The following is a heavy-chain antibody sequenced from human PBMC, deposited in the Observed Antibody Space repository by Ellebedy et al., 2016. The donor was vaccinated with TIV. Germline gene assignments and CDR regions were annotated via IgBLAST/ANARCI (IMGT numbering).Heavy chain of an antibody. D-gene: IGHD2-2*01. CDR3: AHSFVSSTSWAGGMDV. CDR2: IYYSGST. Sequence: SETLSLTXTVSGDSISSYYWSWIRQPPGKGLEWIGYIYYSGSTNYNPSLKSRVTISVDTSKNQFSLKLSSVTAADTAVYYCAHSFVSSTSWAGGMDVWGQGTTVTVSS. V-gene: IGHV4-59*01. CDR1: GDSISSYY. J-gene: IGHJ6*02.